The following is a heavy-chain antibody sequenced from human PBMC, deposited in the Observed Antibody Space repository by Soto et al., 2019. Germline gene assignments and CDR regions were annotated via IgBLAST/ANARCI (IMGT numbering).Heavy chain of an antibody. J-gene: IGHJ6*03. CDR1: GFSLSTSGMC. D-gene: IGHD1-20*01. CDR2: IDWDDDK. CDR3: ARISHNWNDVPDYYIDV. Sequence: SGPTLVNPTQTLTLTCTFSGFSLSTSGMCVSWIRQPPGKALEWLARIDWDDDKYYSTSLKTRLTISKDTSKNQVVLTMTNMDPVDTATYYCARISHNWNDVPDYYIDVWGKGTTVTVS. V-gene: IGHV2-70*11.